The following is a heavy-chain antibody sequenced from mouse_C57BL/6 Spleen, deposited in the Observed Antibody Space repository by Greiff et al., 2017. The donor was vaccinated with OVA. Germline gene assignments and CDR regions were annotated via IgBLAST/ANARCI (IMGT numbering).Heavy chain of an antibody. CDR3: ARPPPPTVVAHWYFDV. CDR2: ISDGGSYT. D-gene: IGHD1-1*01. CDR1: GFTFSSYA. V-gene: IGHV5-4*03. Sequence: EVKLVESGGGLVKPGGSLKLSCAASGFTFSSYAMSWVRQTPEKRLEWVATISDGGSYTYYPDNVKGRFTISRDNAKNNLYLQKSHLKPEDTAMYYCARPPPPTVVAHWYFDVWDTGPTVTASS. J-gene: IGHJ1*03.